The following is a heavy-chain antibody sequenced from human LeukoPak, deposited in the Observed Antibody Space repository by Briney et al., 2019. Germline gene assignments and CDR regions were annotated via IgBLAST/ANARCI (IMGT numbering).Heavy chain of an antibody. CDR3: ARGRRLLEWLLGFDY. CDR2: IYSGGST. J-gene: IGHJ4*02. Sequence: GGSLRLSCAASGFTVSSNYMSWVRQAPGKGLEWVSVIYSGGSTYYADSVKGRFTISRDNSKNTLYLQMNSLRAEDTAVYYCARGRRLLEWLLGFDYWGQGTLVTVSS. D-gene: IGHD3-3*01. V-gene: IGHV3-53*01. CDR1: GFTVSSNY.